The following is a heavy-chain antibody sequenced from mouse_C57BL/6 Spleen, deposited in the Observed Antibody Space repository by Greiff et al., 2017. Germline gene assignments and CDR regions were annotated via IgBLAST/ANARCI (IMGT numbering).Heavy chain of an antibody. Sequence: VQLQQSGAELVRPGASVTLSCKASGYTFTDYEMHLVKQTPVHGLGWIGAIDPETDGTAYNKKFKGKAILIADKSSSTAYMELRSLTSEDSAVYYCTRKGGIYYYGSSYDWYFDVWGTGTTVTVSS. CDR1: GYTFTDYE. CDR3: TRKGGIYYYGSSYDWYFDV. V-gene: IGHV1-15*01. CDR2: IDPETDGT. D-gene: IGHD1-1*01. J-gene: IGHJ1*03.